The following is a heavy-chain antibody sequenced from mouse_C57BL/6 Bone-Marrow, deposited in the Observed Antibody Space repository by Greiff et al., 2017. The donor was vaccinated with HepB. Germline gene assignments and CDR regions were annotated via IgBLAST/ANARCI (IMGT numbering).Heavy chain of an antibody. CDR3: ERRYYGSSYGAWLAD. V-gene: IGHV1-81*01. Sequence: VQLQQSGAELARPGASVKLSCKASGYTFTSYGISWVKQRTGQGLEWIGEIYPRSGNTYYNEKFKGKATLTADKSSSTAYMELRSLTSEDSAVYFCERRYYGSSYGAWLADWGQGTLVTVSA. CDR2: IYPRSGNT. CDR1: GYTFTSYG. D-gene: IGHD1-1*01. J-gene: IGHJ3*01.